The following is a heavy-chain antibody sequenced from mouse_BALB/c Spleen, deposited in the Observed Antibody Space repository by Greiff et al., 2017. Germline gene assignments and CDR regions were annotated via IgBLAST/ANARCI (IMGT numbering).Heavy chain of an antibody. Sequence: EVKVVESGGGLVKPGGSLKLSCAASGFTFSDYYMYWVRQTPEKRLEWVATISDGGSYTYYPDSVKGRFTISRDNAKNNLYLQMSSLKSEDTAMYYCARAHGYSYWYFDVWGAGTTVTVSS. D-gene: IGHD2-3*01. CDR1: GFTFSDYY. J-gene: IGHJ1*01. V-gene: IGHV5-4*02. CDR2: ISDGGSYT. CDR3: ARAHGYSYWYFDV.